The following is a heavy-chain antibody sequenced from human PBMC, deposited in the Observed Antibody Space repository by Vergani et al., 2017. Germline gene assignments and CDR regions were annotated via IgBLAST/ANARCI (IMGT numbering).Heavy chain of an antibody. V-gene: IGHV4-34*01. J-gene: IGHJ6*03. Sequence: QVQLQQWGGGLLKPSETLSLTCVVNGGSFTSYHWTWIRQSPGEGLEWVGDIDHTGGPDYNPPLKSRLTMSVDKSRNQFSLTLNSVTATDTAIYFCARVNTETNGHLYYYYYMDVWGQGTAVTVS. CDR1: GGSFTSYH. CDR2: IDHTGGP. D-gene: IGHD4-11*01. CDR3: ARVNTETNGHLYYYYYMDV.